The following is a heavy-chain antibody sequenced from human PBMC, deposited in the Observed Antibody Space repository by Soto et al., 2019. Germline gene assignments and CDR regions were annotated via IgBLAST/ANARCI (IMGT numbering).Heavy chain of an antibody. CDR1: GGTFSSYA. V-gene: IGHV1-69*01. CDR2: IIPIFGTA. CDR3: ARTMYGSGSHYYGMDV. Sequence: QVQLVQSGAEVKKPGSSVKVSCKASGGTFSSYAISWVRQAPGQGLEWMGGIIPIFGTANYGQMFQGRVTITADESTRTADMELSSLRSEDTAVYYCARTMYGSGSHYYGMDVWGQGTTVTVSS. J-gene: IGHJ6*02. D-gene: IGHD3-10*01.